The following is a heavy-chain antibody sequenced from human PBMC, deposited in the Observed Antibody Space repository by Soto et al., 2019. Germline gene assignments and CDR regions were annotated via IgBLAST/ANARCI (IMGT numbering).Heavy chain of an antibody. CDR1: GGSISSGGYS. CDR3: ARRSFSGWLDY. Sequence: QLQLQESGSRLVKPSQTLSLTCAVSGGSISSGGYSWSWLRQPPGKGLEWIGYIFHSGNTYYNPSLKSRVSLSVDRSNNQFSLDLSSVTAADTAVYYCARRSFSGWLDYWGQGTLVTVSS. V-gene: IGHV4-30-2*01. CDR2: IFHSGNT. J-gene: IGHJ4*02. D-gene: IGHD6-19*01.